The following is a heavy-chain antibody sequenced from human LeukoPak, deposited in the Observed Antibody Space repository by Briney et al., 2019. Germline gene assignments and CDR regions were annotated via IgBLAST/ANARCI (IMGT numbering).Heavy chain of an antibody. V-gene: IGHV3-30*03. Sequence: GGSLRLSCAASGFTFSSYGMHWVRQAPGKGLEWVAVISYDGSNKYYADSVKGRFTISRDNSKNTLYLQMNSLRAEDTAVYYCATKKYYYFDYWGQGTLVTVSS. CDR1: GFTFSSYG. CDR2: ISYDGSNK. D-gene: IGHD3-10*01. CDR3: ATKKYYYFDY. J-gene: IGHJ4*02.